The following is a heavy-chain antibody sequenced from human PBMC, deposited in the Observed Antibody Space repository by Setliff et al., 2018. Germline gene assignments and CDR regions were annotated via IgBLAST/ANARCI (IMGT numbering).Heavy chain of an antibody. D-gene: IGHD5-12*01. CDR2: FDPEDGET. V-gene: IGHV1-24*01. Sequence: ASVKVSCKASGYTFTSYDINWVRQAPGKGLEWMGGFDPEDGETIYAQKFQGRVTMTEDTSTDTAYMELSSLRSEDTAVYYCANVYSGYDWGQGTLVTVSS. CDR3: ANVYSGYD. J-gene: IGHJ4*02. CDR1: GYTFTSYD.